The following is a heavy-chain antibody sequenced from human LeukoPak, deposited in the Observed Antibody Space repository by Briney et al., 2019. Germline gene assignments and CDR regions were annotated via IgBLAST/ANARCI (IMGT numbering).Heavy chain of an antibody. D-gene: IGHD3-3*01. J-gene: IGHJ4*02. Sequence: PGRSLRLSCAASGFTFSNYGMHWVRQAPGKGLEWAAVIWYDGSYKYYADSVKGRFTISRDNSKNTVYLQLNSLRAEDTAVYYCARDYDFWSGDYKVFDYWGQGTLVTVSS. V-gene: IGHV3-33*01. CDR2: IWYDGSYK. CDR3: ARDYDFWSGDYKVFDY. CDR1: GFTFSNYG.